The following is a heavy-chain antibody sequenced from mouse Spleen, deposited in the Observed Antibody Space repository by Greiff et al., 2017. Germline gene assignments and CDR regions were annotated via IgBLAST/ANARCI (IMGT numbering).Heavy chain of an antibody. D-gene: IGHD3-3*01. J-gene: IGHJ1*01. CDR2: IYPGDGDT. CDR3: ARRPGTVWYFDV. Sequence: VQLKQSGAELVKPGASVKISCKASGYAFSSYWMNWVKQRPGKGLEWIGQIYPGDGDTNYNGKFKGKATLTADKSSSTAYMQLSSLTSEDSAVYFCARRPGTVWYFDVWGAGTTVTVSS. V-gene: IGHV1-80*01. CDR1: GYAFSSYW.